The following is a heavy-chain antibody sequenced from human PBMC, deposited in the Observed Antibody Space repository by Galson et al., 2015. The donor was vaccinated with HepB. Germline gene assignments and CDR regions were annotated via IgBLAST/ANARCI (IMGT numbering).Heavy chain of an antibody. CDR1: GFSFSRYA. CDR2: ITGSGGST. Sequence: SLRLSCATSGFSFSRYAMSWVRQAPGKGLEWVSAITGSGGSTYYADSVKGRFTISGDNSKNTLHLQVNRLRAEDTAVYYCAKAVALYFYYGLDVWGQGTTVTVSS. CDR3: AKAVALYFYYGLDV. J-gene: IGHJ6*02. V-gene: IGHV3-23*01.